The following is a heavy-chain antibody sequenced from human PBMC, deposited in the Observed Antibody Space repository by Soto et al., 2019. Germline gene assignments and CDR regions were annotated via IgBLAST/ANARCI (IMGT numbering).Heavy chain of an antibody. J-gene: IGHJ4*03. CDR3: ARDEAFWSGYYVGYFDY. D-gene: IGHD3-3*01. CDR1: GYTLTSYG. CDR2: ISAYNGNT. Sequence: ASVKVSCKASGYTLTSYGISWVRQAPGQGLEWMGWISAYNGNTNYAQKLQGRVTMTTDTSTSTAYMELRSLRSDDTAVFYCARDEAFWSGYYVGYFDYWGQGTLVTVSS. V-gene: IGHV1-18*01.